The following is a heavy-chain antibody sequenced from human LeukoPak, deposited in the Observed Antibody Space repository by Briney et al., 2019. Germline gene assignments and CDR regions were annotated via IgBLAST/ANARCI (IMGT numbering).Heavy chain of an antibody. D-gene: IGHD7-27*01. CDR2: TYYRSKWYN. CDR3: ARALGRKAFDI. V-gene: IGHV6-1*01. Sequence: SQTLSLTCAISGVSVSSNSAAWNWIRPSPSRGLEWLGRTYYRSKWYNDYAVSVKSRITINPDTSKNQFSLQLNSVTPEDTAVNYCARALGRKAFDIWGQGTMVTVSS. J-gene: IGHJ3*02. CDR1: GVSVSSNSAA.